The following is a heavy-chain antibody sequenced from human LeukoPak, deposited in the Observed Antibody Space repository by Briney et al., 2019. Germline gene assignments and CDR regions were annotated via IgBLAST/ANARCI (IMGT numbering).Heavy chain of an antibody. Sequence: PSETLSLTCTVSGGSISSYYWSWLRQPAGKGLEWIGRIYTSGSTNYNPSLKSRATMSVDTSKNQFSLKLSSVTAADTAVYYCARDVDIVVVPAATWFDPWGQGTLVTVSS. J-gene: IGHJ5*02. CDR2: IYTSGST. CDR3: ARDVDIVVVPAATWFDP. D-gene: IGHD2-2*01. V-gene: IGHV4-4*07. CDR1: GGSISSYY.